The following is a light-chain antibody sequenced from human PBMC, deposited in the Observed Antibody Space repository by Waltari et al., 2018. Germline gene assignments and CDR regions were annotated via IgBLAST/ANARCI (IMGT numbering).Light chain of an antibody. J-gene: IGKJ5*01. CDR3: QQLNSYPIT. CDR1: QDISSH. V-gene: IGKV1-9*01. Sequence: DIQLTQSPSFLSASVGDSVTITCRASQDISSHLAWYQKNPGKAPKLLVYGASTLGSGVPSGFSGGGSGTEFTLTINSLQPEDFATYYCQQLNSYPITFGQGTRLEIK. CDR2: GAS.